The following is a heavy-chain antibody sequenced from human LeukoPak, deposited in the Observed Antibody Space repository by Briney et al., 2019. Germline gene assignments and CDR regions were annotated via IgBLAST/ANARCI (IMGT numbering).Heavy chain of an antibody. Sequence: PSETLSLTCTVSGGSMNQYYWSWIRQPAGKGLEWIGRIYHSGSTYYNPSLKSRVTISVDTSKNQFSLKLSSVTAADTAVYYCARGWGPDAFDIWGQGTMVTVSS. CDR3: ARGWGPDAFDI. CDR1: GGSMNQYY. J-gene: IGHJ3*02. V-gene: IGHV4-4*07. CDR2: IYHSGST. D-gene: IGHD3-16*01.